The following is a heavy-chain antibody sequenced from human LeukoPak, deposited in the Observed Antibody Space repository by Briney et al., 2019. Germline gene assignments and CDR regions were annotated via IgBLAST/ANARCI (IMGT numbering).Heavy chain of an antibody. CDR2: ITSAT. D-gene: IGHD2-8*01. CDR3: AKGMVYAEDAFDI. V-gene: IGHV3-23*01. J-gene: IGHJ3*02. Sequence: GGSLRLSCAASGFTCSNHAMSWVRQAPGKGLEWVSGITSATHYADPVKGRFTISRDNSKNTLYLQMNSLRADDTAVYYCAKGMVYAEDAFDIWGQGTMVAVSS. CDR1: GFTCSNHA.